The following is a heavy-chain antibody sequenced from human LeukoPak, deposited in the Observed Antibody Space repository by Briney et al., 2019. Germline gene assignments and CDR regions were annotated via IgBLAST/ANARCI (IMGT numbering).Heavy chain of an antibody. CDR3: ARGGCSIVVVPAADAFDI. D-gene: IGHD2-2*01. J-gene: IGHJ3*02. CDR1: GYTFTSYY. Sequence: EASVKVSCKASGYTFTSYYMHWVRQAPGQGLEWMGIINPSGGSTRYAQTFQGRVTLTRDTSTSTVYMELSSLRSEDTAVYYCARGGCSIVVVPAADAFDIWGQGTMVTVSS. CDR2: INPSGGST. V-gene: IGHV1-46*01.